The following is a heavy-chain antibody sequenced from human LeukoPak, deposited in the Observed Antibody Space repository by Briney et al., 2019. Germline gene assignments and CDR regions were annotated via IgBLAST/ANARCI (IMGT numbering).Heavy chain of an antibody. V-gene: IGHV3-69-1*01. J-gene: IGHJ4*02. Sequence: PGGSLRLSCAASGFTFSSYWMSWVRQAPGKGLEWVSSITTSSTIYYADSVKGRFTISRDNAKNSLYLQMNSLRAEDTAVYYCARVMTTVTDYYFDYWGRGTLVTVSS. D-gene: IGHD4-17*01. CDR2: ITTSSTI. CDR3: ARVMTTVTDYYFDY. CDR1: GFTFSSYW.